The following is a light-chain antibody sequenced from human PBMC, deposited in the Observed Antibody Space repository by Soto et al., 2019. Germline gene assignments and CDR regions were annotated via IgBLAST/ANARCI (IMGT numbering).Light chain of an antibody. J-gene: IGKJ1*01. CDR1: QSVDNW. CDR3: QQYKTYSPT. V-gene: IGKV1-5*03. Sequence: DIQVTQSPSALSASVGDRVTITCRASQSVDNWLAWYQRRPGKAPKLLIYMESTLEVGVPSRFSGSASGTEFTLTISSLQPDDSATYYCQQYKTYSPTFGQGTKVEI. CDR2: MES.